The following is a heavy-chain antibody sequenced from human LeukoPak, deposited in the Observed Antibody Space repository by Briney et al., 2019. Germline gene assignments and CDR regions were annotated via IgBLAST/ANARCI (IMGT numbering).Heavy chain of an antibody. CDR2: INHSGST. V-gene: IGHV4-34*01. CDR1: GGSFSGYY. Sequence: SETLSLTCAVYGGSFSGYYWSWIRQPPGKGLEWIGEINHSGSTNYNPSLKSRVTISVDTSKNQCSLKLTSVTAADTAVYYCAKIPRPNHSNHEPNWGQGTLVTVSS. CDR3: AKIPRPNHSNHEPN. D-gene: IGHD1-14*01. J-gene: IGHJ4*02.